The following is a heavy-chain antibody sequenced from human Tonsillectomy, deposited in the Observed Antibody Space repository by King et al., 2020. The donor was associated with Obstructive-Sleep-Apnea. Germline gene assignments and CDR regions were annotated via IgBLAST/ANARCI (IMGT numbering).Heavy chain of an antibody. CDR3: ARDRAWTVTMAYYYYGMDV. CDR2: INSDGSST. Sequence: VQLVESGGGLVQPGGSLRLSCAASGFTFSSYWMHWVRQAPGKGLVWVSRINSDGSSTSYADSVKGRFTISRDNAKNTLYLQMNSLRAEDTAVYYCARDRAWTVTMAYYYYGMDVWGQGTTVTVSS. CDR1: GFTFSSYW. D-gene: IGHD4-17*01. J-gene: IGHJ6*02. V-gene: IGHV3-74*01.